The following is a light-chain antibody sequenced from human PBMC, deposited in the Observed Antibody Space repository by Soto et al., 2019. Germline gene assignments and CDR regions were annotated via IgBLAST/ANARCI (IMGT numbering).Light chain of an antibody. CDR2: GAS. CDR3: QQYGTSNLK. V-gene: IGKV3-20*01. CDR1: QTIKNNY. J-gene: IGKJ4*02. Sequence: ETVLTQSPGTLSLSPGEGATLSCRASQTIKNNYLAWYQQRRGLAPRLLVYGASGRATGIPDRFSGSGSGTDFTLTITRLEPEDFAVYYCQQYGTSNLKCGGGTKVDIK.